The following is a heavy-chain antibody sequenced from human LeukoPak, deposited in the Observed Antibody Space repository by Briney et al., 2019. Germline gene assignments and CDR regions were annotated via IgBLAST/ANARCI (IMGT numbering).Heavy chain of an antibody. J-gene: IGHJ4*02. CDR3: ARSRGDYERGYFDH. CDR2: ISYDGSNK. CDR1: GFTFSSYA. D-gene: IGHD4-17*01. Sequence: PGGSLRLSCAASGFTFSSYAMHWVRQAPGKGLEWVAVISYDGSNKYYADSVKGRFTFSRDNGRNSLYLQMNSLRAEDTAVYYCARSRGDYERGYFDHWGQGTLVTVSS. V-gene: IGHV3-30-3*01.